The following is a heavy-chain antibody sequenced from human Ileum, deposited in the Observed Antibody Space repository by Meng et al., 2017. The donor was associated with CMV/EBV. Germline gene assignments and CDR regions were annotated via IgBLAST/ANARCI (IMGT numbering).Heavy chain of an antibody. Sequence: GSLRLSCTVSGDPLRSDYYWGWIRQPPGKGLEWIGSAHYSGATYYCPSLNSRVSMSVDTSKNQLSLKLRSVTAADTAVYYCARTSANGACCGSEYWGQGRLVTVSS. J-gene: IGHJ4*02. CDR3: ARTSANGACCGSEY. D-gene: IGHD1-26*01. CDR1: GDPLRSDYY. V-gene: IGHV4-38-2*02. CDR2: AHYSGAT.